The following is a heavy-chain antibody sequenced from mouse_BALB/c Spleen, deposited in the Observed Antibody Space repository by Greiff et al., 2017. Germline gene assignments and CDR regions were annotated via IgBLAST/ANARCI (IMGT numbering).Heavy chain of an antibody. J-gene: IGHJ3*01. Sequence: VKLQQSGAELAKPGASVKMSCKASGYTFTSYWMHWVKQRPGQGLEWIGYINPSTGYTEYNQKFKDKATLTADKSSSTAYMQLSSLTSEDSAVYYCARYYYGSSFAYWGQGTLVTVSA. CDR3: ARYYYGSSFAY. CDR1: GYTFTSYW. V-gene: IGHV1-7*01. CDR2: INPSTGYT. D-gene: IGHD1-1*01.